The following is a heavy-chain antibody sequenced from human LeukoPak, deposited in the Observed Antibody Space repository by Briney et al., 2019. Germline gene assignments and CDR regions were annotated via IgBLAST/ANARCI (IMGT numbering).Heavy chain of an antibody. CDR3: AREGSSSWGTNWFDP. V-gene: IGHV3-21*01. D-gene: IGHD6-13*01. CDR2: ISSSSSYI. J-gene: IGHJ5*02. Sequence: PGGSLRLSCAASGFTFSSYSMNWVRQAPGKGLEWVSSISSSSSYIYYADSVKGRFTISRDNAKNSLYLQMNSLRAEDTAVYYCAREGSSSWGTNWFDPWGQGILVTVSS. CDR1: GFTFSSYS.